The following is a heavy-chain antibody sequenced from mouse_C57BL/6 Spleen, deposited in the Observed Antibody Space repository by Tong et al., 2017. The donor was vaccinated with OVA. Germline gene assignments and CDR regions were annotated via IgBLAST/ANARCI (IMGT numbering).Heavy chain of an antibody. V-gene: IGHV1-53*01. CDR3: ARDYYGSSWGYYFDY. J-gene: IGHJ2*01. Sequence: KASGYTFTSYWMHWVKQRPGQGLEWIGNINPSNGGTNYNEKFKSKATLTVDKSSSTAYMQLSSLTSEDSAVYYCARDYYGSSWGYYFDYWGQGTTLTVFS. CDR2: INPSNGGT. CDR1: GYTFTSYW. D-gene: IGHD1-1*01.